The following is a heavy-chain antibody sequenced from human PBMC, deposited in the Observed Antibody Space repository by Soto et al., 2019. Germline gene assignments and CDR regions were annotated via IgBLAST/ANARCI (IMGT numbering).Heavy chain of an antibody. V-gene: IGHV3-33*01. D-gene: IGHD1-1*01. Sequence: QGHRLELGGGGASPGRSLRLPVEPTGFSFTTYARTGAGQPPARGREGGAFIGYDGNNKYYADSVEGRFTISRDNSKNTVYLQMKSLRGDDTAVYYCARGGVTGIVGIFGSPLDIWGQGTVVTVSS. CDR3: ARGGVTGIVGIFGSPLDI. J-gene: IGHJ3*02. CDR2: IGYDGNNK. CDR1: GFSFTTYA.